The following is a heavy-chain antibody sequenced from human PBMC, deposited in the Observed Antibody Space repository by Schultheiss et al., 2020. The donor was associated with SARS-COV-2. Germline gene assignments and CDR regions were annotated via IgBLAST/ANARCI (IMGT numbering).Heavy chain of an antibody. CDR2: ISSSGSTI. CDR3: ARDPREAGRFPRDGMDV. V-gene: IGHV3-48*03. CDR1: GFTFSSYE. J-gene: IGHJ6*02. D-gene: IGHD3-10*01. Sequence: GGSLRLSCAASGFTFSSYEMNWVRQAPGKGLEWVSYISSSGSTIYYADSVKGRFTISRDNAKNSLYLQMNSLRAEDTAVYYCARDPREAGRFPRDGMDVWGQGTTVTVSS.